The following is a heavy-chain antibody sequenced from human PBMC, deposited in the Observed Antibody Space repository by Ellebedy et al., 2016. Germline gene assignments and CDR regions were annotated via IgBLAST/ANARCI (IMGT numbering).Heavy chain of an antibody. CDR1: GFIFNIAG. D-gene: IGHD3-3*01. Sequence: GGSLRLSXAASGFIFNIAGMTWVRQAPGKGLEWVATIVFSGTATYSDSVKGRFIISRDNAKNSLFLQMNSLRVEDTAVYYCARDGSEWSRDYWGQGTLVTVSS. CDR3: ARDGSEWSRDY. CDR2: IVFSGTAT. V-gene: IGHV3-21*01. J-gene: IGHJ4*02.